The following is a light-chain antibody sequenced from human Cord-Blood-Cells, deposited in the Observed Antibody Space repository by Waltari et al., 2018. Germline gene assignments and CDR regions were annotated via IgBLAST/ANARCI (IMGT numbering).Light chain of an antibody. CDR3: QQYGSSPPFT. CDR2: GAS. CDR1: QSVSRSY. V-gene: IGKV3-20*01. J-gene: IGKJ3*01. Sequence: EIVLTQSPGTLSLSPGERATLSSRASQSVSRSYLPWYQHKPGQAPRLLIYGASSRVTGIPDRFSGSGSGTDFTLTISRLEPEDFAVYYCQQYGSSPPFTFGPGTKVDIK.